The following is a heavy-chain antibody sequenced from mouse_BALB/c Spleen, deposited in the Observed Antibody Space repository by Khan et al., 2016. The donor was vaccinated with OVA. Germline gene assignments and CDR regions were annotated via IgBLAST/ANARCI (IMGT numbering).Heavy chain of an antibody. V-gene: IGHV3-2*02. J-gene: IGHJ3*01. CDR1: GYSITSDYA. D-gene: IGHD3-3*01. Sequence: EVQLQESGPGLVKPSQSLSLTCTVTGYSITSDYAWNWIRQFPGNKLEWMGYISYSGSTSYTPSLKSRISITRDTSSNPVFLQLNSVTTEDTATYFCAGGRTYWGQGTLVTVSA. CDR2: ISYSGST. CDR3: AGGRTY.